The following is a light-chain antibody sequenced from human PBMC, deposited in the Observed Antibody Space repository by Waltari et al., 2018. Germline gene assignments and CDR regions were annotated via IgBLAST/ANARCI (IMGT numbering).Light chain of an antibody. CDR1: SSNVGSNT. CDR3: ATWDANLNAL. CDR2: DNN. J-gene: IGLJ3*02. V-gene: IGLV1-44*01. Sequence: QSELTQPPSASGTPGQTVTISCSGSSSNVGSNTVNWYQQLPGTAPKLLLYDNNHRPSGVPDRVSRSKSETSASLAISGLQSEDEAAYYCATWDANLNALFGGGTKLTVL.